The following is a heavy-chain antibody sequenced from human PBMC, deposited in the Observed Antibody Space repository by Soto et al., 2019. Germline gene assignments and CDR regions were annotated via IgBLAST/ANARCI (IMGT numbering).Heavy chain of an antibody. D-gene: IGHD4-17*01. CDR3: ARGTTRDGYYYYGMDV. CDR1: GGSISSGDYY. CDR2: IYYSGST. Sequence: QVQLQESGPGLVKPSQTLSLTCTVSGGSISSGDYYWSWIRQPPGKGLEWIGYIYYSGSTYYNPSLKSRVTISVDTSKNQFSLKLSSVTAADTAVYYCARGTTRDGYYYYGMDVWGQGTTVTVSS. V-gene: IGHV4-30-4*01. J-gene: IGHJ6*02.